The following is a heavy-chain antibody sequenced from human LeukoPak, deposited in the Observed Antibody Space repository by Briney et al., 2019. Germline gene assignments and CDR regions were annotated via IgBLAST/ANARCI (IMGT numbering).Heavy chain of an antibody. D-gene: IGHD5-12*01. CDR3: ARVPRARAGYAYYFDY. CDR2: IIPIFGTA. J-gene: IGHJ4*02. V-gene: IGHV1-69*13. CDR1: GGTFSSYA. Sequence: ASVKVSCKASGGTFSSYAISWVRQAPGQGLEWMGGIIPIFGTANYAQKFQGRVTITADESTSTAYMELSSLRSKDTAVYYCARVPRARAGYAYYFDYWGQGTLVTVSS.